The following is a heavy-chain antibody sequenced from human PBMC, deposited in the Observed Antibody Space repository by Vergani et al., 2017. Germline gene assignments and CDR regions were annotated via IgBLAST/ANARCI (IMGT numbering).Heavy chain of an antibody. CDR1: GGSFSGYY. CDR2: INHSGST. Sequence: QVQLQQWGAGLLKPSETLSLTCAVYGGSFSGYYWSWIRQSPVKGLEWIGEINHSGSTTYNPSLKSRVTISVDTSKNQFSLKLSSVTAADTAVYYCASRNVTAITIDYWGQGTLVTVSS. J-gene: IGHJ4*02. D-gene: IGHD2-21*02. V-gene: IGHV4-34*01. CDR3: ASRNVTAITIDY.